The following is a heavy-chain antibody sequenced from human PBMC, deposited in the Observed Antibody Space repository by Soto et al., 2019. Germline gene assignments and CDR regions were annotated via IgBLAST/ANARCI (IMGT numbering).Heavy chain of an antibody. D-gene: IGHD3-22*01. CDR3: ARDSHYYDSSGYYYYYGMDV. V-gene: IGHV4-30-2*01. Sequence: SETLSLTCTVSGGSISSGGYSWSWIRQPPGKGLEWIAYIYHSGSTYYNPSLKSRVTISVDRSKNQFSLKLSSVTAADTAVYYCARDSHYYDSSGYYYYYGMDVWGQGTTVTVSS. CDR2: IYHSGST. J-gene: IGHJ6*02. CDR1: GGSISSGGYS.